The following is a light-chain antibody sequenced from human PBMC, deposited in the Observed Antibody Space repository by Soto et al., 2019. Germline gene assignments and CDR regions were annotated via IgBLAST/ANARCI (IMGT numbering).Light chain of an antibody. CDR2: GTS. Sequence: EIVLTQSPGTLSLSPGERATLSCRASQSVRSSYFAWYQQKPGQAHRLLIYGTSPRAIGIPDRFSGSGSGKYFTLTISRLEPEDFAVYYCQHYGRSPWTFGQGTKVEIK. J-gene: IGKJ1*01. CDR1: QSVRSSY. CDR3: QHYGRSPWT. V-gene: IGKV3-20*01.